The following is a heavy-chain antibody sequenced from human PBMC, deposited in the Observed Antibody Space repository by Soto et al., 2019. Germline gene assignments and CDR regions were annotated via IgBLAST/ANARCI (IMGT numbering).Heavy chain of an antibody. CDR3: AIDIAARGDY. CDR2: IYYSGST. CDR1: GGSISSGGYY. Sequence: SETLSLTCTVSGGSISSGGYYWSWIRQHPGKGLEWIGDIYYSGSTNYNPSLKSRVTISVDRSKNQFSLKLSSVTAADTALYYCAIDIAARGDYWSQGTLVTVSS. J-gene: IGHJ4*02. D-gene: IGHD6-25*01. V-gene: IGHV4-31*03.